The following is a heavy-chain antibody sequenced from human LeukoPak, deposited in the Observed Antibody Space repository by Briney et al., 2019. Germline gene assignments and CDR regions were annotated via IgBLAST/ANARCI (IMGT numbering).Heavy chain of an antibody. V-gene: IGHV4-39*01. J-gene: IGHJ4*02. Sequence: NPSETLSLTCTVPGGSISSSSYYWGWIRQPPGKGLEWIGSIYSSGSTYYNPSLKSRVTISVDTSKNQFSLKLSSVPAADTAVYYCARRGGSGRSFDYWGQGILVTVSS. CDR2: IYSSGST. CDR1: GGSISSSSYY. D-gene: IGHD3-10*01. CDR3: ARRGGSGRSFDY.